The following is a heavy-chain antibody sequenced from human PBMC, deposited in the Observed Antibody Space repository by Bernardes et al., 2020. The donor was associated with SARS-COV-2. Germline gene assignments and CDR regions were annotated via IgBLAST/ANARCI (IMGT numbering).Heavy chain of an antibody. D-gene: IGHD1-1*01. J-gene: IGHJ4*02. CDR3: ASGVTGTGMGDY. V-gene: IGHV4-59*01. CDR1: GGSISSYY. Sequence: SESLSLTCTVSGGSISSYYWNWIRQPPGKGLEWIGYIYYSGSTNYNPSLKSRVTISVDTSQNQFSRKLSSVTAAATAGYSWASGVTGTGMGDYRGQGTLVT. CDR2: IYYSGST.